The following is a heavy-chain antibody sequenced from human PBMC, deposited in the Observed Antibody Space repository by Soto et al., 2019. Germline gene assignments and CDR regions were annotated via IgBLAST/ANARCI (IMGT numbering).Heavy chain of an antibody. CDR1: GFTFSSYE. V-gene: IGHV3-48*03. Sequence: PGGSLRLSCAASGFTFSSYEMNWVRQAPGKGLEWVSYISSSGSTIYYADSVKGRFTISRDNAKNSLYLQMNSLRAEDTAVYYCAREHSSSWYGKDYYYYYGMDVWGQGTTVTVSS. D-gene: IGHD6-13*01. CDR3: AREHSSSWYGKDYYYYYGMDV. CDR2: ISSSGSTI. J-gene: IGHJ6*02.